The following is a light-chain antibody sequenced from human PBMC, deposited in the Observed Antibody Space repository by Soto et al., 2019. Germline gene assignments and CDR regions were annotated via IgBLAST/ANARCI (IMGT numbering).Light chain of an antibody. V-gene: IGKV3-15*01. J-gene: IGKJ4*01. CDR3: QQYNNWPLT. CDR2: GSS. Sequence: EIMMTQSPATLSVFPGERATLSCRASQSVSSNLAWYQQKPGQAPRLLISGSSTRATGIPARFSGSGSGTEFTLTISSLQSVDFAVYYCQQYNNWPLTFGGGTKVEIK. CDR1: QSVSSN.